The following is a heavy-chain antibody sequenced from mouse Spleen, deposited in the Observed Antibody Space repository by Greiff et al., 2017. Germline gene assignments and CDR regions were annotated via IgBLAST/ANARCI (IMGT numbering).Heavy chain of an antibody. CDR2: IYPGDGDT. CDR3: ARCRVTTGDWYFDV. J-gene: IGHJ1*01. D-gene: IGHD2-2*01. CDR1: GYAFSSSW. Sequence: QVQLKESGPELVKPGASVKISCKASGYAFSSSWMNWVKQRPGKGLEWIGRIYPGDGDTNYNGKFKGKATLTADKSSSTAYMQLSSLTSEDSAVYFCARCRVTTGDWYFDVWGAGTTVTVSS. V-gene: IGHV1-82*01.